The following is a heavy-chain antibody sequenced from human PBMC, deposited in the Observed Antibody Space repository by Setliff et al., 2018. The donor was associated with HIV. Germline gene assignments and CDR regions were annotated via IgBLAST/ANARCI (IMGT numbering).Heavy chain of an antibody. D-gene: IGHD3-22*01. V-gene: IGHV3-48*01. J-gene: IGHJ4*02. CDR2: ISSVSGSTI. Sequence: GGSLRLSCAASGFTFSRYSMNWVRQAPGEGLEWVSYISSVSGSTIYYADSVKGRFTISRDNAKNSMFLQMSSLRAEDTAVYYCARTNNNYYYDTSDYFAGYYFDSWGQGTLVTVSS. CDR3: ARTNNNYYYDTSDYFAGYYFDS. CDR1: GFTFSRYS.